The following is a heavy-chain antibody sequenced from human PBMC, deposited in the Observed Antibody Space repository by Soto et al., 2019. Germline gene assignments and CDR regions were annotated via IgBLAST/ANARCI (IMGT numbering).Heavy chain of an antibody. Sequence: EVQLLESGGGLVQPGGSLRLSCAASGFTFSSYAMRGVRQAPGKGLEWVSAISGSGGTTYYADSVKGRFTFSRDNSKNTLYLQMNSLRAEDTAVYYCAKTANGWFSAFDIWGQGTMVTVSS. CDR3: AKTANGWFSAFDI. J-gene: IGHJ3*02. CDR1: GFTFSSYA. V-gene: IGHV3-23*01. D-gene: IGHD6-19*01. CDR2: ISGSGGTT.